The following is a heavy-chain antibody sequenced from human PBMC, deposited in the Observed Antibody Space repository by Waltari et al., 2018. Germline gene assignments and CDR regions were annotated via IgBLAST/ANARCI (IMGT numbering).Heavy chain of an antibody. CDR1: GFTFSSYS. J-gene: IGHJ3*02. Sequence: EVQLVESGGGLVQPGGSLRLSFAASGFTFSSYSMNWVRQAPGKGLEWVSCISSSSSTIYYADSVKGRFTISRDNAKNSLYLQMNSLRAEDTAVYYCARDGRLSTHDAFDIWGQGTMVTVSS. V-gene: IGHV3-48*04. D-gene: IGHD2-2*01. CDR3: ARDGRLSTHDAFDI. CDR2: ISSSSSTI.